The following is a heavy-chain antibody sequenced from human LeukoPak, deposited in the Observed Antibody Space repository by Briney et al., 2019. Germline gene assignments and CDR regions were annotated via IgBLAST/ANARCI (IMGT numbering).Heavy chain of an antibody. CDR2: INPSGGST. CDR3: ARARSGSYPDY. J-gene: IGHJ4*02. CDR1: GYTFTSYY. D-gene: IGHD1-26*01. V-gene: IGHV1-46*01. Sequence: GASVKVSCKASGYTFTSYYTHWVRQAPGQGLEWMGIINPSGGSTSYAQKFQGRVTMTRDMSTSTAYMELSRLRSDDTAVYYCARARSGSYPDYWGQGTLVTVSS.